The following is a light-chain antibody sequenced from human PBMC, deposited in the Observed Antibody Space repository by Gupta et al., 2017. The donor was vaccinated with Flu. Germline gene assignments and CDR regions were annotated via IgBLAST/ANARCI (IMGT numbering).Light chain of an antibody. CDR2: DAS. CDR1: QSVSSY. CDR3: QQRSDWPRIT. J-gene: IGKJ5*01. Sequence: EIVLTQTPATQSLSPGERATLSCRASQSVSSYLAWYQQKPGQAPRLLMYDASNRATGTPARFSGSGSGTDFTLTISSLEPEDFAVYYCQQRSDWPRITFGQGTRLEIK. V-gene: IGKV3-11*01.